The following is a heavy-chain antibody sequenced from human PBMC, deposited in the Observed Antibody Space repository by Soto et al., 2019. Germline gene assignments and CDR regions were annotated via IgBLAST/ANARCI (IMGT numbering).Heavy chain of an antibody. V-gene: IGHV1-69*04. CDR1: GGTFSSYT. Sequence: ASVKVSCKASGGTFSSYTISWVRQAPGQGLEWMGRIIPILGIANYAQKFQGRVTITADKSTSTAYMELSSLRSEDTAVYYCARDPIVGATTRISLDYWGQGTLVTVSS. CDR2: IIPILGIA. J-gene: IGHJ4*02. D-gene: IGHD1-26*01. CDR3: ARDPIVGATTRISLDY.